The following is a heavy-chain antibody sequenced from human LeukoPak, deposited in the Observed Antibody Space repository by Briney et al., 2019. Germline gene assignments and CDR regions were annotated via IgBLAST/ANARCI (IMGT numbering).Heavy chain of an antibody. CDR3: ARSPLVPAASRYYYYYYMDV. D-gene: IGHD2-2*01. CDR2: IYYSGST. Sequence: SETLSLTCTVSGGSISSYYWSWIRQPPGKGLEWIGYIYYSGSTNYNPSLKSRVTISVDTSKNQFSLKLSSVTAADTAVYYCARSPLVPAASRYYYYYYMDVWGKGTTVTVSS. V-gene: IGHV4-59*08. J-gene: IGHJ6*03. CDR1: GGSISSYY.